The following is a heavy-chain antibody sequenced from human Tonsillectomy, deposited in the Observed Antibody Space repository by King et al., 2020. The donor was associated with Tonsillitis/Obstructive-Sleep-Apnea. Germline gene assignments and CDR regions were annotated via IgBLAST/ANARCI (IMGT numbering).Heavy chain of an antibody. CDR1: GFTFSNNE. J-gene: IGHJ3*02. D-gene: IGHD2-2*02. Sequence: VQLVESGGGVVQPGRSLRLSCAASGFTFSNNEMHWVRQAPGKRLEWVAVISYDGSRSYYADSVRGRFTISRDNSQNTLFLQMNSLRAEDTAVYYCARDRDCSSTSCYNAFDIWGQGTMVTVSS. CDR2: ISYDGSRS. V-gene: IGHV3-30*01. CDR3: ARDRDCSSTSCYNAFDI.